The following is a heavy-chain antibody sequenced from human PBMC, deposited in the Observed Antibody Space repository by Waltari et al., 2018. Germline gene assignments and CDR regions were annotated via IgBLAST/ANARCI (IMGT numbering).Heavy chain of an antibody. CDR2: ISGGGGTT. Sequence: EVQLLESGGGLVQPGGSLRLSCAASGLTFSISAMIWVRQAPGEGVVWVSSISGGGGTTEYADSVEGRFTVSRDNSKNTASLQMDSLRAEDTALYYCCSVQVLLAIANCGQGTLVTVAS. V-gene: IGHV3-23*01. CDR1: GLTFSISA. J-gene: IGHJ4*02. D-gene: IGHD2-15*01. CDR3: CSVQVLLAIAN.